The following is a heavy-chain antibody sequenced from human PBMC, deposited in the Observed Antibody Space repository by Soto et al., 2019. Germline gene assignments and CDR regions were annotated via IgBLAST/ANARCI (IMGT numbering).Heavy chain of an antibody. CDR1: GGTFSSYT. V-gene: IGHV1-69*02. CDR3: ARAKDSSIPLLP. Sequence: SVKVSCKASGGTFSSYTISWVRQAPGQGLEWTGRIIPILGIANYAQKFQGRVTITADKSTSTAYMELSSLRSEDTAVYYCARAKDSSIPLLPWDQGTLVTVSS. D-gene: IGHD6-13*01. J-gene: IGHJ5*02. CDR2: IIPILGIA.